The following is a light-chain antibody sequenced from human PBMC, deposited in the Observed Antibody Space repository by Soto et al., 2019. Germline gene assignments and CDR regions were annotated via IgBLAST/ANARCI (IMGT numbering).Light chain of an antibody. CDR3: QQLSGYPLT. Sequence: DIQLTQYPSFLSASVGDRVTITCRASQGISTYLAWYQQKPGKVPKLLISTASTLRNGVPSRFSGSGSGTEFTLTINSLQPEDFATYYCQQLSGYPLTFGGGTKVEMK. CDR1: QGISTY. CDR2: TAS. J-gene: IGKJ4*01. V-gene: IGKV1-9*01.